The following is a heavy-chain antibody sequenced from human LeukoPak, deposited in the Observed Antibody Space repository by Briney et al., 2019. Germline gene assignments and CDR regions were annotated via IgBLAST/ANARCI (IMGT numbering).Heavy chain of an antibody. CDR1: GFTFSKAW. CDR2: IKSKTAGGTT. Sequence: GGSLRLSCAASGFTFSKAWMTWVRQAPGKGLEWVGRIKSKTAGGTTDYAAPVKGRFTISRDDSKSTLYLEMNSLKTEDTAVYYCTTGESMVGTTIHVRWADWGQGTLVTVSS. V-gene: IGHV3-15*01. J-gene: IGHJ4*02. CDR3: TTGESMVGTTIHVRWAD. D-gene: IGHD1-26*01.